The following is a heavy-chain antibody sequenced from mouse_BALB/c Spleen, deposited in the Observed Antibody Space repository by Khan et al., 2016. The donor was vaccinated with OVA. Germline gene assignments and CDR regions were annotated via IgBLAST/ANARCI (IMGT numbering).Heavy chain of an antibody. CDR2: IDPPNGHT. J-gene: IGHJ2*01. V-gene: IGHV14-3*02. CDR1: GLNTKDTY. Sequence: VQLQQPGAELVKSGATVKLSCIASGLNTKDTYMHWLQQWPEQGLEWIGRIDPPNGHTNYDSKFQGKATITADTSANTADLQLSSLTSDDTAVYYYARMARKWGQGTTLTVSS. CDR3: ARMARK.